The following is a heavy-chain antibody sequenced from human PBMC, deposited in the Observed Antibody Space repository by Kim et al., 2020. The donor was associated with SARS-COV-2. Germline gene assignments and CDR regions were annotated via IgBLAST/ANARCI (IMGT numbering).Heavy chain of an antibody. CDR3: ARDGSAGGIVFDD. V-gene: IGHV3-53*01. Sequence: GGSLRLSCAASGFTVSSYYMSWVRQAPGKGLEWVSALYSGGSTYYADSVKGRFTISSHNSKNTLFLQMNSLRAEDTAVYYCARDGSAGGIVFDDWGQGTIVVVSS. D-gene: IGHD3-22*01. J-gene: IGHJ4*02. CDR2: LYSGGST. CDR1: GFTVSSYY.